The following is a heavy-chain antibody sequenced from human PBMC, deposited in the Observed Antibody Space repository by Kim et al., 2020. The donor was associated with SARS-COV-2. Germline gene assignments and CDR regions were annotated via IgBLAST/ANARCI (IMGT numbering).Heavy chain of an antibody. D-gene: IGHD3-10*01. CDR3: ARGRYYGSGSYYKMNYYYYGMDV. V-gene: IGHV4-34*01. J-gene: IGHJ6*02. Sequence: SETLSLTCAVYGGSFSGYYWSWIRQPPGKGLEWIGEINHSGSTNYNPSLKSRVTISVDTSKNQFSLKLSSVTAADTAVYYCARGRYYGSGSYYKMNYYYYGMDVWGQGTTVTVSS. CDR2: INHSGST. CDR1: GGSFSGYY.